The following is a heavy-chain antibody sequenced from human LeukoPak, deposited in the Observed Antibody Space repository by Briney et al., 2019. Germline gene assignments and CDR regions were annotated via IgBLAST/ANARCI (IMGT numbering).Heavy chain of an antibody. D-gene: IGHD3-10*01. V-gene: IGHV4-39*01. J-gene: IGHJ3*02. CDR1: GGSISSSSYY. CDR2: IYYSGST. CDR3: ASIGYGIWFGEQPPRDAFDI. Sequence: SETLSLTCTVSGGSISSSSYYWGWIRQPPGKGLEWIGSIYYSGSTYYNPSLKSRVTISVDTSKNQFSLKLSSVTAADTAVYYCASIGYGIWFGEQPPRDAFDIWGQGTMVTVSS.